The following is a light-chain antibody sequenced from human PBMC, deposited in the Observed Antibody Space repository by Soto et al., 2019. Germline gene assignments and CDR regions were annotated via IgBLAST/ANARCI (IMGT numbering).Light chain of an antibody. CDR2: LNN. CDR3: QSYDISLSAWV. J-gene: IGLJ3*02. CDR1: TSNIGAGYD. V-gene: IGLV1-40*01. Sequence: QSVVTQPPSVSGAPGQRVTISCTGSTSNIGAGYDVHWYQHLPGTAPKLLIYLNNNRPSGVPDRFSGSKSGTSASLAITGLQADDEADYYCQSYDISLSAWVFGGGTQLTVL.